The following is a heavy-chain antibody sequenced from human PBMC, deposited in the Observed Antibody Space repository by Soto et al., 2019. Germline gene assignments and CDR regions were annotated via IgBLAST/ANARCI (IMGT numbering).Heavy chain of an antibody. CDR3: AGGALNIVATIDFDY. CDR1: GGTFSSYT. Sequence: SVKVSCKASGGTFSSYTISWVRQAPGQGLEWMGRIIPILGIANYAQKFQGRVTITADKSTSTAYMELSSLRSEDTAVYYCAGGALNIVATIDFDYWGKGPLVTVSS. D-gene: IGHD5-12*01. V-gene: IGHV1-69*02. CDR2: IIPILGIA. J-gene: IGHJ4*02.